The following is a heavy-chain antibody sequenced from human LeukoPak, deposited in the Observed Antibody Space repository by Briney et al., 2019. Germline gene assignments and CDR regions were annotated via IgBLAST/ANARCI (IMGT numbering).Heavy chain of an antibody. V-gene: IGHV1-18*01. CDR1: GYTFTSYG. CDR2: ISAYNGNT. CDR3: ARDLNVLRYFDWLVGHAFDI. J-gene: IGHJ3*02. D-gene: IGHD3-9*01. Sequence: GASVKVSCKASGYTFTSYGISWVRQAPGQGLEGMEWISAYNGNTNYAQKLQGRVTMTTDTSTSTAYMELRSLRSDGTAVYYCARDLNVLRYFDWLVGHAFDIWGQGTMVTVSS.